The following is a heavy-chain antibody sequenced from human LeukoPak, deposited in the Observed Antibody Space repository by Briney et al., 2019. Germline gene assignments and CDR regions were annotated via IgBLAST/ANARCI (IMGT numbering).Heavy chain of an antibody. CDR3: ARANRIVTHFDY. CDR2: ISSSSSYI. V-gene: IGHV3-21*01. J-gene: IGHJ4*02. Sequence: GGSLRLSCVASGFTFSNYDMNWVRQAPGKGLEWVSFISSSSSYIYYADSVKGRFTISRDNAKNSLYLQMNSLRAEDTAVYYCARANRIVTHFDYWGQGTLVTVSS. CDR1: GFTFSNYD. D-gene: IGHD2-21*01.